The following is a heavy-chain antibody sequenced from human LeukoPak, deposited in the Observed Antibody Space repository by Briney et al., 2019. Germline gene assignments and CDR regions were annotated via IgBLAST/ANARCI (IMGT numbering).Heavy chain of an antibody. CDR2: IYSGGST. CDR1: GFTVSSNY. D-gene: IGHD4-17*01. J-gene: IGHJ4*02. Sequence: GGSLRLSCAASGFTVSSNYMSWVRQAPGKGLEWVSVIYSGGSTYYADSVKGRFTISRDNSKNTLYLQMNSLRAEDTAVYYCARVVYGDYNFDYWSQGTLVTVSS. CDR3: ARVVYGDYNFDY. V-gene: IGHV3-53*01.